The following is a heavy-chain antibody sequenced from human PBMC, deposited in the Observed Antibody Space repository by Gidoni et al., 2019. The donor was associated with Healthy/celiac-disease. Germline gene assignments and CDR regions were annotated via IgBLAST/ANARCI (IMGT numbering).Heavy chain of an antibody. CDR1: GVPLSSYA. J-gene: IGHJ6*02. Sequence: QVQLVQSGAAVQKPGSSVKVSRKASGVPLSSYAISWVRQAPGQGLEWMGRIIPIFGTANYAQKFQGRVTITADESTSTAYMELSSLRSEDTAVYYCARGEKWELKYYYGMDVWGQGTTVTVSS. V-gene: IGHV1-69*01. CDR3: ARGEKWELKYYYGMDV. CDR2: IIPIFGTA. D-gene: IGHD1-26*01.